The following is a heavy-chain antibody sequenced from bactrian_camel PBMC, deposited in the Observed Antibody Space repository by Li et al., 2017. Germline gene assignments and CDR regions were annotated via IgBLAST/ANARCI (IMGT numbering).Heavy chain of an antibody. Sequence: VQLVESGGGSVQAEGSLRLSCVVSGYKSYYMAWFRQAPGNEREAVAFIDTSGGTNYAYSVAGRFTISRDNAKNTAYLQMNSLKTDDTAVYYCATDSPVVAELYSVAGIYSDGAFGYWGQETQVTVS. J-gene: IGHJ6*01. D-gene: IGHD6*01. V-gene: IGHV3S53*01. CDR2: IDTSGGT. CDR1: GYKSYY. CDR3: ATDSPVVAELYSVAGIYSDGAFGY.